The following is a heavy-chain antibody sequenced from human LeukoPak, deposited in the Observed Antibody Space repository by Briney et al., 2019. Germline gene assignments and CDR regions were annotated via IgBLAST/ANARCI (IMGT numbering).Heavy chain of an antibody. V-gene: IGHV1-69*04. CDR1: GGTFSSNV. CDR3: ARAGGSSWYVSLYY. Sequence: ASVKVSCKASGGTFSSNVISWVRQAPGQGLEWRGRIIPIIGTPDYAQKFQGRVTITADKSTNTAYMELTSLKSDDTAVYYCARAGGSSWYVSLYYWGQGTLVTVSS. D-gene: IGHD6-13*01. J-gene: IGHJ4*02. CDR2: IIPIIGTP.